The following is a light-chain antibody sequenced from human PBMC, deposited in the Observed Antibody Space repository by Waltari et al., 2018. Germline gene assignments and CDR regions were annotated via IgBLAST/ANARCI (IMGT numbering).Light chain of an antibody. Sequence: QSALTQPASVSGSPGQSITISCTGTNSDVGGYDYVSWYQQHPGKAPTLIIYDVSNRPSGVSNRFSGSKSGNTASRTISGLQAEDEADYYCNSYTSSSTRVFGGGTKLTVL. V-gene: IGLV2-14*03. CDR3: NSYTSSSTRV. CDR1: NSDVGGYDY. J-gene: IGLJ2*01. CDR2: DVS.